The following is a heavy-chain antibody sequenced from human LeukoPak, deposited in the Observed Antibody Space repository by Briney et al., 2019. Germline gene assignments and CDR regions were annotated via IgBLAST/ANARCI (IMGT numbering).Heavy chain of an antibody. V-gene: IGHV1-8*01. CDR1: GYTFTSYD. D-gene: IGHD6-13*01. CDR2: MNLNSGNT. J-gene: IGHJ5*02. CDR3: ARGHTAAAGTSYWFDP. Sequence: GASVKVSCKASGYTFTSYDINWVRQATGQGLEWMVWMNLNSGNTGYAQNFQGRVTMTKNTSISTAYMELSSLRSDETALYYCARGHTAAAGTSYWFDPWGQGTLVTVSS.